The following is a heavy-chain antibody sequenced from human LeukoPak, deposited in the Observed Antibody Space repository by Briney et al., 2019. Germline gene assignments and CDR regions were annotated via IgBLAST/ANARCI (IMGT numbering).Heavy chain of an antibody. V-gene: IGHV1-2*02. J-gene: IGHJ4*02. CDR2: INPNSGGT. CDR3: AREGIVVVPAALDY. CDR1: GYTFTGYY. D-gene: IGHD2-2*01. Sequence: ASVKVSCKASGYTFTGYYMHWMRQAPGQGLEWMGWINPNSGGTNFAQKFQGRVTMTRDTSFSTAYMELSRLRSDDTAVYYCAREGIVVVPAALDYWGQGILVSVSS.